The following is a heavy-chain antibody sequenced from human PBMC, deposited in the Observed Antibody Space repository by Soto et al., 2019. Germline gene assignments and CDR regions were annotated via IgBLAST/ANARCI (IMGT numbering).Heavy chain of an antibody. CDR3: ARSGAFYQPLLYPAERVEIPPLSVPVHYYGMDV. CDR1: GGTFSSYA. D-gene: IGHD2-2*02. CDR2: IIPIFGTA. J-gene: IGHJ6*02. V-gene: IGHV1-69*01. Sequence: QVQLVQSGAEVKKPGSSVKVSCKASGGTFSSYAISWVRQAPGQGLEWMGGIIPIFGTANYAQKFQGRVTITADESTSTAYMELSSLRSEDTAVYYCARSGAFYQPLLYPAERVEIPPLSVPVHYYGMDVWGQGTTVTVSS.